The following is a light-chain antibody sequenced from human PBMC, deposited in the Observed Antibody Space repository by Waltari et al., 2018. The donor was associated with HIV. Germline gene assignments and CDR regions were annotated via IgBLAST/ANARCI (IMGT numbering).Light chain of an antibody. CDR1: QNIYSY. CDR3: QQVNGYPLT. J-gene: IGKJ4*01. V-gene: IGKV1-9*01. Sequence: DIQLTQSPSFLSASVGDRVTITCRASQNIYSYLAWYQQTPGRAPQVLIYATSTLQSGVPSRCSGSGSGTEFALTITNLQPDDFAAYYCQQVNGYPLTFGGGTKVEIK. CDR2: ATS.